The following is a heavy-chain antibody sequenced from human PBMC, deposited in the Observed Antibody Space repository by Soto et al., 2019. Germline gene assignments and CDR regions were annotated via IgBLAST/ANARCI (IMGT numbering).Heavy chain of an antibody. D-gene: IGHD3-22*01. CDR1: GFTFSSYG. CDR3: ARDPQRANYYDSSGYYLGDY. V-gene: IGHV3-33*01. J-gene: IGHJ4*02. Sequence: QVQLVESGGGVVQPGRSLRLSCAASGFTFSSYGMHWVRQAPGKGLEWVAVIWYDGSNKYYVDSVKGRFTISRDNSKNTLYLQMNSLRAEDTAVYYCARDPQRANYYDSSGYYLGDYWGQGTLVTVSS. CDR2: IWYDGSNK.